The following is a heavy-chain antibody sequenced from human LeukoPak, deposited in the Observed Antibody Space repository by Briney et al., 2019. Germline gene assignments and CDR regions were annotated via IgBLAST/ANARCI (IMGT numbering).Heavy chain of an antibody. CDR1: GGSISSSSYS. CDR3: ATPYGSGSYVAY. CDR2: IYISGST. V-gene: IGHV4-61*02. D-gene: IGHD3-10*01. Sequence: PSETLSLTCTVSGGSISSSSYSWSWIRQPAGKGLEWIGRIYISGSTNYNPSLKSRVTISVDTSKKQFSLKLSSVTAADTAVYYCATPYGSGSYVAYWGQGTLVTVSS. J-gene: IGHJ4*02.